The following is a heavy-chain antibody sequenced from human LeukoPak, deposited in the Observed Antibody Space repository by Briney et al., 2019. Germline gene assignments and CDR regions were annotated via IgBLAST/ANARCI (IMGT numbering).Heavy chain of an antibody. J-gene: IGHJ5*02. V-gene: IGHV1-8*01. CDR1: GYTFNSYD. D-gene: IGHD3-10*01. CDR2: MNPDSGNT. Sequence: ASVKVSCKASGYTFNSYDITWVRQATGQGLEWMGWMNPDSGNTGYAQKFLGRVTMTRDTSTNTAYLELSSLRSEDTAVYYCARPTKISMLRGGGYSWFDPWGQGTLVTVSS. CDR3: ARPTKISMLRGGGYSWFDP.